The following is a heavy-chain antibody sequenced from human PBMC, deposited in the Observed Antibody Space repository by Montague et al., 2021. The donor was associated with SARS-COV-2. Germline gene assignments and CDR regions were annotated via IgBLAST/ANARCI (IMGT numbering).Heavy chain of an antibody. D-gene: IGHD6-13*01. CDR1: GGSISSGGYY. CDR3: ARDVGWYSSSWFDY. J-gene: IGHJ4*02. Sequence: TLSLTCTVSGGSISSGGYYWSWTRQHPGKGLEWIGYIYYSGXTXYXXXXKXRVTISVDTSKNQFSLKLSSVTAADTAVYYCARDVGWYSSSWFDYWGQGTLVTVSS. V-gene: IGHV4-31*03. CDR2: IYYSGXT.